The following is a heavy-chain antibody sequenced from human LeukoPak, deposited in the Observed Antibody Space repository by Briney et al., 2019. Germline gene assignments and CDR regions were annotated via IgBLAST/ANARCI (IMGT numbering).Heavy chain of an antibody. D-gene: IGHD3-22*01. J-gene: IGHJ3*02. CDR3: ARDSSGRYYDSSGTSDAFDI. Sequence: ASVKVSCKASGYTFTSYYTHWVRQAPGQGLEWMGIINPSGGSTSYAQKFQGRVTMTRDTSTSTVYMELSSLRSEDTAVYYCARDSSGRYYDSSGTSDAFDIWGQGTMVTVSS. CDR2: INPSGGST. CDR1: GYTFTSYY. V-gene: IGHV1-46*01.